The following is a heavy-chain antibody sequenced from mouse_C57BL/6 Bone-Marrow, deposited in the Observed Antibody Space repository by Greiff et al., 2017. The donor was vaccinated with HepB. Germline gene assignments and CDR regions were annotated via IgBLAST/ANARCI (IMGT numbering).Heavy chain of an antibody. CDR3: ARQGELGGDFAY. Sequence: EVQGVESGGGLVQPGGSLKLSCAASGFTFSDYYMYWVRQTPEKRLEWVAYISNGGGSNYYPDTVKGRFTISRENAKNTLYLQMSRLKSEDTAMYYCARQGELGGDFAYWGQGTLVTVSA. V-gene: IGHV5-12*01. CDR1: GFTFSDYY. D-gene: IGHD4-1*01. CDR2: ISNGGGSN. J-gene: IGHJ3*01.